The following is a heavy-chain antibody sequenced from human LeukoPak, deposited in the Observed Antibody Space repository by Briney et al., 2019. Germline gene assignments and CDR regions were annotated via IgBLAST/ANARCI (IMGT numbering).Heavy chain of an antibody. CDR1: GYTHTELS. D-gene: IGHD1-26*01. Sequence: ASVKVSCKVSGYTHTELSMHWVRQAPGKGLEWMGGFDPEDGETIYAQKFQGRVTMTEDTSTDTAYMELSSLRSEDTAVYYCATTGIVGATYLFDYWGQGTLVTVSS. J-gene: IGHJ4*02. CDR3: ATTGIVGATYLFDY. CDR2: FDPEDGET. V-gene: IGHV1-24*01.